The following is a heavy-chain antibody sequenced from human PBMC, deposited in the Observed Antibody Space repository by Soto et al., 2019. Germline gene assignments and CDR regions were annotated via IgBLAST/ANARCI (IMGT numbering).Heavy chain of an antibody. CDR2: IYYSGST. CDR3: GRVPSP. Sequence: PSDTLSLTCTVSGVSISSSSYYWGLIRQPPGKGLEWIGSIYYSGSTYYNPSLKSRVTISVDRSKNQFSLKLSSVTAADTAVYYCGRVPSPWGQGTLVTVSS. J-gene: IGHJ5*02. CDR1: GVSISSSSYY. V-gene: IGHV4-39*07.